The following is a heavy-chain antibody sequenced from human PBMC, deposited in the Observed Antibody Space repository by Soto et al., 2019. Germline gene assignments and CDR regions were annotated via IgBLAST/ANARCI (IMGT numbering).Heavy chain of an antibody. CDR3: ARGGSLYWYFDL. Sequence: GASVKVSCKASGYTFTSYGISWVRQAPGQGLEWMGWISAYNGNTNYAQKFQGRVTITRDTSASTAYMELSSLRSEDTAVYYCARGGSLYWYFDLWGRGTLVTVS. CDR1: GYTFTSYG. J-gene: IGHJ2*01. CDR2: ISAYNGNT. V-gene: IGHV1-18*01. D-gene: IGHD1-26*01.